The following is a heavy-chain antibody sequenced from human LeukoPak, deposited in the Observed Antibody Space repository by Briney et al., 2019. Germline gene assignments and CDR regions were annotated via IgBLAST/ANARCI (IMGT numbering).Heavy chain of an antibody. CDR2: ISSDGTKT. Sequence: GGSLRLSCVSSGFTLTTYLIHWVRQPPGKGLEWVALISSDGTKTYYADSVKGRFTISRDNSKNTLYLQMNSLRAEDTAVYYCAKDFSGYSSGWYDYWGQGTLVTVSS. D-gene: IGHD6-19*01. J-gene: IGHJ4*02. V-gene: IGHV3-30-3*01. CDR3: AKDFSGYSSGWYDY. CDR1: GFTLTTYL.